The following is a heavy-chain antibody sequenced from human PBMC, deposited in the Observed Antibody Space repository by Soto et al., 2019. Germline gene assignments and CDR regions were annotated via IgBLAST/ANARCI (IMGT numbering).Heavy chain of an antibody. D-gene: IGHD5-12*01. J-gene: IGHJ6*02. CDR2: ISSSSSYI. CDR1: GFTFSSYS. CDR3: ARDHGRDGYNWDYYYYYGMDV. Sequence: EVQLVESGGGLVKPGGSLRLSCAASGFTFSSYSMNWVRQAPGKGLEWVSSISSSSSYIYYADSVKGRFTISRDNAKNSLYLQMNSLRAEDTAVYYCARDHGRDGYNWDYYYYYGMDVWGQGTTVTVSS. V-gene: IGHV3-21*01.